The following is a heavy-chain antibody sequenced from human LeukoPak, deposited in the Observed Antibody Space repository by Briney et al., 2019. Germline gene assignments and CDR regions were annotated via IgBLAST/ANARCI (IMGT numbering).Heavy chain of an antibody. V-gene: IGHV1-2*02. CDR2: INPNSGGT. Sequence: ASVKVSCKASGYTFTGYYMHWVRQAPGQGLEWMGWINPNSGGTNYAQKFQGRVTMTRDTSISTAYMELSRLRSDDTAVYYCARGSSILVVAASPYFDYWGQGTLVTVSS. CDR3: ARGSSILVVAASPYFDY. J-gene: IGHJ4*02. CDR1: GYTFTGYY. D-gene: IGHD2-15*01.